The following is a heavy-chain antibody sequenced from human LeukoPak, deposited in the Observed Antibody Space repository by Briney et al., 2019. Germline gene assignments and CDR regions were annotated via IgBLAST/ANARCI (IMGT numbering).Heavy chain of an antibody. D-gene: IGHD4-17*01. Sequence: GSLRLSCAASGFTFNSYSMNWFRQAPGKGLEWVSSISSSSRFIYYADSVKGRFTISRDNAKNSLYLQMTSLRAADTAVYYCAKTMTTVTRRDAFDFWGQGTMVTVSA. CDR2: ISSSSRFI. V-gene: IGHV3-21*01. CDR1: GFTFNSYS. J-gene: IGHJ3*01. CDR3: AKTMTTVTRRDAFDF.